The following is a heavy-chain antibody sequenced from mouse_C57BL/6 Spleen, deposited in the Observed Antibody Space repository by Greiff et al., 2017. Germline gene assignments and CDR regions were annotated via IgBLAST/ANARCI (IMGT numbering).Heavy chain of an antibody. CDR1: GFNIKDDY. CDR3: TTTVVYLDY. J-gene: IGHJ2*01. D-gene: IGHD1-1*01. CDR2: LDPDNGDT. Sequence: VQLQQSGAELVRPGASVKLSCTASGFNIKDDYMHWVKQRPDQGLEWIGWLDPDNGDTESASKFKGKATITADTSSNTAYLQLSSLTSEDTAVYYCTTTVVYLDYWGQGTTLTVSS. V-gene: IGHV14-4*01.